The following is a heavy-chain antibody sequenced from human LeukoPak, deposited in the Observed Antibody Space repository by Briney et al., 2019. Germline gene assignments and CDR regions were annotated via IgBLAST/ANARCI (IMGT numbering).Heavy chain of an antibody. CDR1: GVSIRRYY. Sequence: AETLSLTCTASGVSIRRYYWSWIRQPPGKGLEWIANIYHTGSTNYNPSLSSRVTISIDTSKNQFSLKLTCVTAADAAVYYCARRGRNSSGWQDYLWGQGTLVTVSS. J-gene: IGHJ4*02. V-gene: IGHV4-59*01. CDR2: IYHTGST. D-gene: IGHD6-25*01. CDR3: ARRGRNSSGWQDYL.